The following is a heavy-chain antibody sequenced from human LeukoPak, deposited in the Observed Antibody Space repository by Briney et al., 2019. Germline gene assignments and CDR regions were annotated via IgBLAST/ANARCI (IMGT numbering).Heavy chain of an antibody. Sequence: SETLSLTCRVSGASVSNYYWSWIRQSPGKGLEWIGFFHYSGSTNYNPSLDSRVTTSIDTSMNQLSLTLVSVTAADTAVYFCARHHDGGPKLRLDFWGLGVLVTVSS. CDR2: FHYSGST. D-gene: IGHD2-15*01. J-gene: IGHJ4*02. CDR1: GASVSNYY. CDR3: ARHHDGGPKLRLDF. V-gene: IGHV4-59*08.